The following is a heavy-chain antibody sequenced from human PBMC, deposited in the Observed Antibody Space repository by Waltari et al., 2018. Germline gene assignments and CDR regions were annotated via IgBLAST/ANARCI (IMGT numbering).Heavy chain of an antibody. J-gene: IGHJ6*03. V-gene: IGHV1-24*01. D-gene: IGHD6-13*01. CDR3: ATVAPYSSSLYYYYYMDV. Sequence: QVQLVQSGAEVKKPGASVKVSCKVSGYTLTELSMHWERQAPGKGLEWMGGFDPEDGETIYAQKFQGRVTMTEDTSTDTAYMELSSLRSEDTAVYYCATVAPYSSSLYYYYYMDVWGKGTTVTVSS. CDR1: GYTLTELS. CDR2: FDPEDGET.